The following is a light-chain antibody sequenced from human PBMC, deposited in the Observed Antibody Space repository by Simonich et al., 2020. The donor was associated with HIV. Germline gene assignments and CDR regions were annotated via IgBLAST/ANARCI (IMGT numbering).Light chain of an antibody. CDR3: QKYSRAPPLT. CDR2: QAS. CDR1: QGISNY. Sequence: DIQMTQSPSSLSASVGDRVTITCRASQGISNYLAWFQQKPGKAPKLLIYQASSLETGVPSRFSGSGSGTYFTLTISGLQPEDVATYYCQKYSRAPPLTFGGGTKVEIK. V-gene: IGKV1-16*01. J-gene: IGKJ4*01.